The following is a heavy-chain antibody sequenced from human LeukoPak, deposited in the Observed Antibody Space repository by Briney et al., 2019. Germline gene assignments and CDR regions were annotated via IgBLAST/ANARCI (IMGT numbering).Heavy chain of an antibody. J-gene: IGHJ4*02. V-gene: IGHV4-31*03. D-gene: IGHD7-27*01. Sequence: SETLSLTCTVSGGSISSGGYYWSWIRQHPGKGLEWIGYIYYSGSTYYNPSLKSRVTISVDTSKNQFSLKLSAVTAADTAVYYCARGMAATGGIFDYWGQGTLVTVSS. CDR2: IYYSGST. CDR1: GGSISSGGYY. CDR3: ARGMAATGGIFDY.